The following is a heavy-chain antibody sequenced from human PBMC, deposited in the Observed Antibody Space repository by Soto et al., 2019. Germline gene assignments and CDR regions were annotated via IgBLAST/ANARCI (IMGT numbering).Heavy chain of an antibody. Sequence: ASVKVSCKASGYTLIIYYIIWVRRAAGQGLEWMGWMNPNSGDTGFAQKFQGRVTMTRNTSISTAYMQLSSLRSEDTAEYYCARAGFRGRGYYFYMDFWGKGATVTVSS. J-gene: IGHJ6*03. CDR1: GYTLIIYY. V-gene: IGHV1-8*01. D-gene: IGHD3-10*01. CDR3: ARAGFRGRGYYFYMDF. CDR2: MNPNSGDT.